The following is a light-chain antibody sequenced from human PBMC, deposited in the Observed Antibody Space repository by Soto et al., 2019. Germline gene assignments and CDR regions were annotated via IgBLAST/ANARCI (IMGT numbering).Light chain of an antibody. J-gene: IGLJ2*01. Sequence: QSVLTQPASVSGSPGQSITISCTGTSSDVGGYNYVSWYQQHPGKAPKLMIYEVSHRPSGVSNRFSDSKSGNTASLTISGLQAEDEADYYCSSYTSRSTLVFGGGTKLTVL. CDR2: EVS. V-gene: IGLV2-14*01. CDR1: SSDVGGYNY. CDR3: SSYTSRSTLV.